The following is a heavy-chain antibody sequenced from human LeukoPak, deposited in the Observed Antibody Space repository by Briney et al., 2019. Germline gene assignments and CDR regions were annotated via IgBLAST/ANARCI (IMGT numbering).Heavy chain of an antibody. Sequence: GGSLRLSCEVSGFTFSIYIMSWVRQAPGKGLEWVSGISGSGGSTDYADSVKGRFTIPRDNSKNTLYLQMNSLRVEDTAVYYCAKDPGYQVVYCFDYWGQGTLVTVSS. J-gene: IGHJ4*02. CDR3: AKDPGYQVVYCFDY. D-gene: IGHD2-2*01. CDR2: ISGSGGST. CDR1: GFTFSIYI. V-gene: IGHV3-23*01.